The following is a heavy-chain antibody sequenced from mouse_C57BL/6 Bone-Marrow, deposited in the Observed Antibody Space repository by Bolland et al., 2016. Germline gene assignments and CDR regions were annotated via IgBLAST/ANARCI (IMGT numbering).Heavy chain of an antibody. CDR2: SGNT. J-gene: IGHJ2*01. V-gene: IGHV1-81*01. CDR3: ARREDYDVYLDY. Sequence: SGNTYYNEKFKGKATLTADKSSSTAYMELRSLTSEDSAVYFCARREDYDVYLDYWGQGTT. D-gene: IGHD2-4*01.